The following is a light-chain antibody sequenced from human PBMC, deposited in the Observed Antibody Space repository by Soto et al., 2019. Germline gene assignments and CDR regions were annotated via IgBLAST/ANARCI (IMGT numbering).Light chain of an antibody. V-gene: IGKV3-11*01. CDR1: QSVRTS. Sequence: EVVLTQSPAPLSLSPGERXTSCCMASQSVRTSLAWYQTKPGQAPRLVIYDASLRANGVPARFGGSGSGTDFTLTINSLEPEDFAVYYGQQRNVWPPITFGQGTRLEI. J-gene: IGKJ5*01. CDR3: QQRNVWPPIT. CDR2: DAS.